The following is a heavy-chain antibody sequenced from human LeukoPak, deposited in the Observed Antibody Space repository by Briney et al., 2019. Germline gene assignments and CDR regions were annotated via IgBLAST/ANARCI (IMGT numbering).Heavy chain of an antibody. Sequence: GGPLRLSCAASGFTFSSYGMNWVRQAPGKWLEWVSYISTSSNRIDYADSVKGRFTMSRDNAKNLLYLQMNSLRDEDTAMYYCARVSAPGTSGWYFGYWGQGTLVTVSS. D-gene: IGHD6-19*01. V-gene: IGHV3-48*02. J-gene: IGHJ4*02. CDR1: GFTFSSYG. CDR3: ARVSAPGTSGWYFGY. CDR2: ISTSSNRI.